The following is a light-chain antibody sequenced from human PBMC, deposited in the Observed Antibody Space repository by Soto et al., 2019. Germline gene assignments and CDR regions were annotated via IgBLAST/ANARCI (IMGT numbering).Light chain of an antibody. CDR1: QNIFTY. CDR3: QHSYSSPT. J-gene: IGKJ2*01. V-gene: IGKV1-39*01. CDR2: ATS. Sequence: DIQVTQSPSSLSASVGDRVTITCRASQNIFTYLNWYQQRPGQAPNLLIYATSNLQSGVPSRFSGSGSGTDFTLTISSLQPEVFVTYYCQHSYSSPTFGQGTMVEIK.